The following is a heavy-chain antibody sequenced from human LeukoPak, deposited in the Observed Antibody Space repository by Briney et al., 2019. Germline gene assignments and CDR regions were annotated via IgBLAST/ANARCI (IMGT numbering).Heavy chain of an antibody. D-gene: IGHD5-12*01. Sequence: GGFLRLSCAASGFTFSSYWMSWVRQAPGKGLEWVANIKQDGSEKYYVDSVKGRFTISRDNAKNSLYLQMNSLGAEDTAVYYCARVSRGYSGSRPDYWGQGTLVTVSS. CDR2: IKQDGSEK. J-gene: IGHJ4*02. CDR3: ARVSRGYSGSRPDY. V-gene: IGHV3-7*01. CDR1: GFTFSSYW.